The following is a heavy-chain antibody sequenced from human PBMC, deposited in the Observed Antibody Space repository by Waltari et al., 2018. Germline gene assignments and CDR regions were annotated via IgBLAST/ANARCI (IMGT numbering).Heavy chain of an antibody. CDR2: ISSSGSTI. V-gene: IGHV3-48*03. J-gene: IGHJ4*02. CDR1: GFTFSSYE. CDR3: ARGVLRYFDWLVFDY. Sequence: EVQLVESGGGLVQPGGSLRLSCAASGFTFSSYEMNWVRQAPGKGLGWVSYISSSGSTIYYADPVKGRFTISRDNAKNSLYLQMNSLRAEDTAVYYCARGVLRYFDWLVFDYWGQGTLVTVSS. D-gene: IGHD3-9*01.